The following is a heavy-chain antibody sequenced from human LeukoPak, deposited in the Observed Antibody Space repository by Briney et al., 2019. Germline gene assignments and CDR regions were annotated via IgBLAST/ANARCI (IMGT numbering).Heavy chain of an antibody. D-gene: IGHD4-17*01. J-gene: IGHJ4*02. Sequence: KPGGSLRLSCAASGFTFSNYNMNWVRQAPGKGLEWVSSIGSSSSYISYADSVKGRFTISRDNAKNSLYLQMNSLRAEDTAVYFCARELITYGDYPYYFDYWGQGTLVTVSS. CDR3: ARELITYGDYPYYFDY. CDR1: GFTFSNYN. CDR2: IGSSSSYI. V-gene: IGHV3-21*01.